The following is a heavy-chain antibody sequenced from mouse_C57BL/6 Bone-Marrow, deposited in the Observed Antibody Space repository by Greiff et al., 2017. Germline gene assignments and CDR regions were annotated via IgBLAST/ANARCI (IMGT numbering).Heavy chain of an antibody. CDR3: AIYYGSSPFYYAMDY. CDR1: GFPLTSYS. Sequence: VQLQQSGPGLVAPSQSLSFTCTASGFPLTSYSISWVRQPPGKGLEWLGVIRTGGGTNYNSALKSRLSISEDNSKSQVFLKMNSLQTDDTARYYCAIYYGSSPFYYAMDYWGQGTSVTVSS. V-gene: IGHV2-9-1*01. CDR2: IRTGGGT. D-gene: IGHD1-1*01. J-gene: IGHJ4*01.